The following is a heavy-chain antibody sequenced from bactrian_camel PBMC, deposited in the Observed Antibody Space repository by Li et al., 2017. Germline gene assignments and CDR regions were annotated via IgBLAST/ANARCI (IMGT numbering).Heavy chain of an antibody. CDR2: IDAGGST. J-gene: IGHJ6*01. CDR3: AAEGPPHMRGGISLAVGGILADFGY. V-gene: IGHV3S55*01. D-gene: IGHD2*01. CDR1: GYRYASYC. Sequence: QVQLVESGGGSVQAGGSLRLSCTASGYRYASYCMGWFRQAPGNERVGVAFIDAGGSTTYADSVKGRFTISRDKAKNTMYLQMNNLKPGDTAMYYCAAEGPPHMRGGISLAVGGILADFGYWGQGTQVTVS.